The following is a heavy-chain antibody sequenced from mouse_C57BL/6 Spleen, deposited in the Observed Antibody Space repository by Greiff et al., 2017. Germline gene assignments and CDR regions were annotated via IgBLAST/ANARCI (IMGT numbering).Heavy chain of an antibody. CDR2: IYPGDGDT. CDR1: GYAFSSYW. D-gene: IGHD4-1*01. J-gene: IGHJ2*01. Sequence: QVQLQQSGAELVKPGASVKISCKASGYAFSSYWMSWVKQRPGKGLEWIGQIYPGDGDTNYNGKFKGKATLTADKSSSTAYMQLSSLTSEDSAVYFCASLTGPYFDYWGQGTTLTVSS. V-gene: IGHV1-80*01. CDR3: ASLTGPYFDY.